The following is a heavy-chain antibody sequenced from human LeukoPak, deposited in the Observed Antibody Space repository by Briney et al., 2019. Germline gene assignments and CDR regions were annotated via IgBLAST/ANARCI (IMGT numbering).Heavy chain of an antibody. CDR3: ARAAEYSSYDYFDY. D-gene: IGHD5-12*01. Sequence: PGGSLRLSCAASGFTFSNYAMSWVRQAPGKGLEWVSVISGSGGSTYYADSVKGRFTISRDNAKNSLYLQMNSLRAEDTAVYYCARAAEYSSYDYFDYWGQGTLVTVSS. V-gene: IGHV3-23*01. J-gene: IGHJ4*02. CDR2: ISGSGGST. CDR1: GFTFSNYA.